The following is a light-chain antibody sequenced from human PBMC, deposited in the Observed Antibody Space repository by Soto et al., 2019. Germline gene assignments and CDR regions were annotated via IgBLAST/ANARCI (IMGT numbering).Light chain of an antibody. V-gene: IGKV3-15*01. J-gene: IGKJ1*01. CDR3: QQYNNWPLT. Sequence: EIVMTQSPATLSVSPGDRATLSCRASQSVSSNLAWYQQKPGQAPRLLIYGASTRATGIPARFSGSGSGTEFTLTISSLQSEDFAVYYCQQYNNWPLTFGQGTKVDIK. CDR1: QSVSSN. CDR2: GAS.